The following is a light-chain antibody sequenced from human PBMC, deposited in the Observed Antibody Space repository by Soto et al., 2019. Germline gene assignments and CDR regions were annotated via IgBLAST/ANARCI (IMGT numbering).Light chain of an antibody. Sequence: QSVLTQPPSVSGAPGQRVTISCTGSSSNIGAGYDVHWYQQLPGTAPKPLIYGNSNRPSGVPDRFSVSKSGTSASLAITGLQAEDEADYYCQSYDNSLRGVFGGGTKLTVL. J-gene: IGLJ2*01. V-gene: IGLV1-40*01. CDR1: SSNIGAGYD. CDR2: GNS. CDR3: QSYDNSLRGV.